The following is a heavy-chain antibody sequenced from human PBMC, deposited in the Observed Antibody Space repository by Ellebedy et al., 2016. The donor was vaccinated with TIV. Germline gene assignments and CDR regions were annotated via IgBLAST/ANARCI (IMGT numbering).Heavy chain of an antibody. CDR3: ARHELGSNAAFDY. J-gene: IGHJ4*02. CDR1: GYTFTNYW. V-gene: IGHV5-51*01. D-gene: IGHD7-27*01. Sequence: KVSXXGSGYTFTNYWIGWVRQMPGKGLEWMGIIYPGDSGTRYSPSFQGQVTISADNSITTAYLQWSSLKASDTAMYFCARHELGSNAAFDYWGQGTLVTVSS. CDR2: IYPGDSGT.